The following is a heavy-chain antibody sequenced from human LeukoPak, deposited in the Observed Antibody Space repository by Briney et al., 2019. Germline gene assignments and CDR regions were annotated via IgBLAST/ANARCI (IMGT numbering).Heavy chain of an antibody. J-gene: IGHJ4*02. D-gene: IGHD3-10*01. CDR1: GFTFNRYA. CDR2: FSGPMETT. Sequence: GGSLRLSCVASGFTFNRYAMSWVRHVPGKRLEWVSTFSGPMETTYYAPSVRGRFTMSRDNSKNSLYLQMNSLRAEDTAVYYCARDTTYGSGTYSFDCWGQGTLVTVSS. V-gene: IGHV3-23*01. CDR3: ARDTTYGSGTYSFDC.